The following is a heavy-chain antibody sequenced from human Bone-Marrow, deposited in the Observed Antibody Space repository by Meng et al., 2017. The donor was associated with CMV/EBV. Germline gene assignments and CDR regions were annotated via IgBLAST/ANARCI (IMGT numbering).Heavy chain of an antibody. CDR1: GGSISSSSYY. CDR2: IYYSGST. Sequence: SETLSFTCTVSGGSISSSSYYWGWIRQPPGKGLEWIGSIYYSGSTYYNPSLKSRVTISVDTSKNQFSLKLSSVTAADTAVYYCARGGYQLLFPLYFDYWGQGTLVTVSS. CDR3: ARGGYQLLFPLYFDY. D-gene: IGHD2-2*01. J-gene: IGHJ4*02. V-gene: IGHV4-39*07.